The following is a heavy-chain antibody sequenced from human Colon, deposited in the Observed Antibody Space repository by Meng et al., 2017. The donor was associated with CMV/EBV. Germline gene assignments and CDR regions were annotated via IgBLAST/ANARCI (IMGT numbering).Heavy chain of an antibody. CDR3: ARDPWAPIVGILYGLDV. D-gene: IGHD2/OR15-2a*01. CDR2: IYGDNTT. CDR1: GFSVSSNY. Sequence: GGSLRLSCAASGFSVSSNYMNWVRQAPGKGLEWVSVIYGDNTTHYADSVKGRFTMSRDSSKNIVFLQMNNLRGEDTPVYYCARDPWAPIVGILYGLDVWGQGTTVTVSS. V-gene: IGHV3-66*02. J-gene: IGHJ6*02.